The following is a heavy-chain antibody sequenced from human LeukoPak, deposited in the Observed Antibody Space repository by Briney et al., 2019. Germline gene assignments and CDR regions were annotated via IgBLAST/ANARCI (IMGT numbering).Heavy chain of an antibody. CDR2: ISYDGSNK. J-gene: IGHJ6*02. Sequence: PGGSLRLSCAASGFTFSSYGMHWVRQAPGKGLEWVAVISYDGSNKYYADSVKGRFTISRDNSKNTLYLQMNSLRAEDTAVYYCARGDEQQPLYYGMDVWGQGTTVTVSS. CDR1: GFTFSSYG. V-gene: IGHV3-30*03. D-gene: IGHD6-13*01. CDR3: ARGDEQQPLYYGMDV.